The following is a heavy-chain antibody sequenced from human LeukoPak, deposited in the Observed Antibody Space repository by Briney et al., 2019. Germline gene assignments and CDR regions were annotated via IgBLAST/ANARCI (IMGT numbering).Heavy chain of an antibody. CDR2: ISGSGGST. D-gene: IGHD2-2*02. CDR1: GFTFSSYA. J-gene: IGHJ4*02. V-gene: IGHV3-23*01. Sequence: GGSLRLSCAASGFTFSSYAMSWVRQAPGKGLEWVSAISGSGGSTYYADSVKGRFTISRDNSKNTLYLQMNSLRAEDTAVYYCAKDGLGYRSSTSCYTYFDYWGQGTLVTVSS. CDR3: AKDGLGYRSSTSCYTYFDY.